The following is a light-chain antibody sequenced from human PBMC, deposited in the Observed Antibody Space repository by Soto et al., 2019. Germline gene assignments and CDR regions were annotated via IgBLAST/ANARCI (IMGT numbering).Light chain of an antibody. J-gene: IGKJ4*01. CDR1: QSISNY. CDR3: QQSYSIPVT. CDR2: AAS. Sequence: DIPMTQSPSSLSASVGDRVTITCRASQSISNYLNWYQQKPGKAPKLLIYAASSLQSGVPSRFSGSGSVTDFTLTISSLQPEDFATYYCQQSYSIPVTFGGGTKVEIK. V-gene: IGKV1-39*01.